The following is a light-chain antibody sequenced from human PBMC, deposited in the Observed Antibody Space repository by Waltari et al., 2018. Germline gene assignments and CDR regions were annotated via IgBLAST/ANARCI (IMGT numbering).Light chain of an antibody. CDR2: AAS. J-gene: IGKJ4*01. CDR3: QQSKNAPLT. V-gene: IGKV1-39*01. CDR1: QYFSDY. Sequence: DIQMTQSPSSLSASVGDRVSIACRASQYFSDYLNWYQQKPGKAPKLLISAASSLQSGVPSRFSGSGSGTVFTLTISNLQPEDFATYYCQQSKNAPLTFGGGTRVEI.